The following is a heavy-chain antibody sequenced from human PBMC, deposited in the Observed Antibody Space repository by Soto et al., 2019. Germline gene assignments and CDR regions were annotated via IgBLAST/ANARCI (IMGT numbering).Heavy chain of an antibody. CDR1: GFTFSSYA. J-gene: IGHJ6*02. Sequence: GGSLRLSCAASGFTFSSYAMHWVRQAPGKGLEWVAVISYDGSNKYYADSVKGRFTISRDNSKNTLYLQMNSLRAEDTAVYYCARERGYCSSTSCYGGAYYYYGMDVWGQGTTVTVSS. CDR3: ARERGYCSSTSCYGGAYYYYGMDV. D-gene: IGHD2-2*01. CDR2: ISYDGSNK. V-gene: IGHV3-30-3*01.